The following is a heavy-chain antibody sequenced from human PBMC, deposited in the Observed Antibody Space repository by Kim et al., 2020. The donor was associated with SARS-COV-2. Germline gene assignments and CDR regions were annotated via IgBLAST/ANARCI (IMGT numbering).Heavy chain of an antibody. CDR3: AREGTKYNYYFDH. V-gene: IGHV3-9*01. J-gene: IGHJ4*02. Sequence: AASVRGRFNISRDDAKNSLFLQMNSVRAEDTALYYCAREGTKYNYYFDHWGQGTLVTVSS. D-gene: IGHD1-1*01.